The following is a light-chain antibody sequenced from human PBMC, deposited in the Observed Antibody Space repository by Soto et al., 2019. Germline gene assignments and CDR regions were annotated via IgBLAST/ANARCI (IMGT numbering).Light chain of an antibody. Sequence: DIQMTQSPSSLSASVGDRVTITCRASQSISSYLNWYQQKPGTAPKLLIYAASSLQSGVPSRFSGSGSGTDFTLTISSLQPEDFATYYCQPRYSTPRTFGQGTKVEIK. V-gene: IGKV1-39*01. J-gene: IGKJ1*01. CDR2: AAS. CDR1: QSISSY. CDR3: QPRYSTPRT.